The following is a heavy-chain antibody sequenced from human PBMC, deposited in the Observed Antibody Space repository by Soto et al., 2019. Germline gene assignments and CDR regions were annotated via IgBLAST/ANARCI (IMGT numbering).Heavy chain of an antibody. CDR1: GGTFSSYA. Sequence: QVQLVQSGAEVKKPGSSVKVSYKASGGTFSSYAISWVRQAPGQGLEWMGGFITICGTANYAQKFQGRVTITADESTSTAYMERSSLRSEDTAVYDCARSRGWGSYRYGFDYWGQGTLVTVSS. V-gene: IGHV1-69*01. J-gene: IGHJ4*02. CDR3: ARSRGWGSYRYGFDY. CDR2: FITICGTA. D-gene: IGHD3-16*02.